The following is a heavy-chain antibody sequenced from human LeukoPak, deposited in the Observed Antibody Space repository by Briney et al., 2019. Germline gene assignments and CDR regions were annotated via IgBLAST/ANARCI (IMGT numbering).Heavy chain of an antibody. CDR1: GVTISDLY. CDR2: IYRSGTN. J-gene: IGHJ5*02. Sequence: SETLPFTCSVSGVTISDLYWSWMRQPAGKGLEGIRRIYRSGTNNYNPSLKSRITMWLDVFSTEFSLKLSSMTAADTDVYYCARNSGDRWGQGTLVTVSS. V-gene: IGHV4-4*07. CDR3: ARNSGDR. D-gene: IGHD4-23*01.